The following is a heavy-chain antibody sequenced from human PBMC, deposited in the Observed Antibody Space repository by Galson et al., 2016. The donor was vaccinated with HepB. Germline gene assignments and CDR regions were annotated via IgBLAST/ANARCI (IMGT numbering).Heavy chain of an antibody. CDR1: GFPFSTYS. V-gene: IGHV3-33*01. D-gene: IGHD6-13*01. J-gene: IGHJ4*02. CDR3: ARHVDGQQLVH. CDR2: IWYDGSNK. Sequence: SLRLSCAASGFPFSTYSIHWVRQAPGKGLEWVAVIWYDGSNKKYVDSVKGRFTISRDDSKNTLYLQMNSLRAEDTAVYYCARHVDGQQLVHWGQGTLVTVSS.